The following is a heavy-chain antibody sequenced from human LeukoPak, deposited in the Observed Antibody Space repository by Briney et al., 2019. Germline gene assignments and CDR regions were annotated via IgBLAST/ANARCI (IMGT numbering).Heavy chain of an antibody. CDR1: GGSISSHY. V-gene: IGHV4-59*11. CDR2: VFNSGTT. Sequence: SETLSLTCTVSGGSISSHYWSWFRQPPGRGLEWIGYVFNSGTTDQNPSLKGRVTISLDTSKNHVSLRLTSVTAADTAVYYCARRFRVGDIHVDAFDMWGQGTMVTVSS. D-gene: IGHD1-26*01. CDR3: ARRFRVGDIHVDAFDM. J-gene: IGHJ3*02.